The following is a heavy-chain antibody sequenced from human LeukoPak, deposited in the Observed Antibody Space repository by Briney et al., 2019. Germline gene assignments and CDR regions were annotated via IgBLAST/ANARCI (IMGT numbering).Heavy chain of an antibody. Sequence: RTGGSLRLSCAASGFTFSSYSMNWVRQAPGKGLEWVSSISSSSSYIYYADSVKGRFTISRDNAKNSLYLQMNSLRAEDTAVYYCARLEVATIKLLDYWGQGTLVTVSS. CDR1: GFTFSSYS. V-gene: IGHV3-21*01. CDR3: ARLEVATIKLLDY. J-gene: IGHJ4*02. CDR2: ISSSSSYI. D-gene: IGHD5-24*01.